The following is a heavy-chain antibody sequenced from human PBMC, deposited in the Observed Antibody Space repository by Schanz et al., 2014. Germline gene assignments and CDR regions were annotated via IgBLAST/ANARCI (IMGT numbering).Heavy chain of an antibody. V-gene: IGHV1-69*09. CDR2: ISPLLGVA. Sequence: QVQLVQSGAEVKKPGASVKVSCKPSGGTFVTFFFTWVRQAPGQGPQWMGRISPLLGVANYAQEFQGRLTITADTSTSTAYMELTSLTSDDTAVYYCAKAGKVDWPYHLDFWGQGTLVTVSS. CDR3: AKAGKVDWPYHLDF. J-gene: IGHJ4*02. D-gene: IGHD3-9*01. CDR1: GGTFVTFF.